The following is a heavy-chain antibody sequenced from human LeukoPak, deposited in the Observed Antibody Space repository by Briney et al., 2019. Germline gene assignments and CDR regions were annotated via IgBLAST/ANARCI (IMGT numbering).Heavy chain of an antibody. CDR3: ARHPCIGCSCPNPFDP. V-gene: IGHV4-59*08. CDR1: GGSISSYY. Sequence: NPSETLSLTCTVSGGSISSYYWSWIRQPPGKGLEWIGYIYSSGSASYNPSFKSRVTVSVDTSKNQFSLKLSSVTAADTAVYYCARHPCIGCSCPNPFDPWSQGTLVTVSS. CDR2: IYSSGSA. J-gene: IGHJ5*02. D-gene: IGHD2-15*01.